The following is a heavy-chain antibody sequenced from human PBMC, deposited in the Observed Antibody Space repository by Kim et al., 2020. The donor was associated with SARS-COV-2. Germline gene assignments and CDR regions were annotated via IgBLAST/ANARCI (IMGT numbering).Heavy chain of an antibody. CDR3: ARVSGYSSGWYPY. D-gene: IGHD6-19*01. V-gene: IGHV4-59*01. Sequence: YNPSLKSRVTISVDTSKNQFSLKLSSLTAADTAVYYCARVSGYSSGWYPYWGQGTLVTVSS. J-gene: IGHJ4*02.